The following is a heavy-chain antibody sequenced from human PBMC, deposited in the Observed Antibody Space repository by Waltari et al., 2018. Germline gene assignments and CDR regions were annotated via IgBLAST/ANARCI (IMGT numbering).Heavy chain of an antibody. CDR2: ISVSDAT. CDR1: GTTFSNSA. V-gene: IGHV3-23*01. D-gene: IGHD1-20*01. J-gene: IGHJ4*02. CDR3: ATPFYNWDDPLHS. Sequence: EVQLFASGGDLVRPGGSLRFPCAVSGTTFSNSAIHWVRLAPGAGLGWVSGISVSDATYSADSVKGRFTISRDTSKNTVFLQMNGLRAEDTAVYYCATPFYNWDDPLHSWGQGTLVTVSS.